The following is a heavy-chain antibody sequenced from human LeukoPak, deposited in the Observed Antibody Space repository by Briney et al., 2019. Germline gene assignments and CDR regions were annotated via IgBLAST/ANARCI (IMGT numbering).Heavy chain of an antibody. CDR3: ARDSAGYYDYVWGSYRCFDY. V-gene: IGHV3-48*01. CDR2: ISSCSSTI. D-gene: IGHD3-16*02. CDR1: GFTFSSYS. Sequence: PGGSLRLSCAASGFTFSSYSMNWVRQAPGKGLEWVSYISSCSSTIYYADSVKGRFTISRDNAKNSLYLQMNSLRAEDTAVYYCARDSAGYYDYVWGSYRCFDYWSQGTLVTVSS. J-gene: IGHJ4*02.